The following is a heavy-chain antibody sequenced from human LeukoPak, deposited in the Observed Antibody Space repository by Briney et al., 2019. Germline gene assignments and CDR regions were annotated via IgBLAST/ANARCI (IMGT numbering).Heavy chain of an antibody. J-gene: IGHJ4*02. V-gene: IGHV1-46*01. D-gene: IGHD1-26*01. CDR2: VNPSGGST. Sequence: GASVKVSCEASGYTFTSYYVQWVRQAPGQGLEWMGMVNPSGGSTSYAQKFQGRVSMTRDTSTTTVYMELSSLRSDDTAVYYCARRHKHYYQIDYWGQGTLVTVSS. CDR3: ARRHKHYYQIDY. CDR1: GYTFTSYY.